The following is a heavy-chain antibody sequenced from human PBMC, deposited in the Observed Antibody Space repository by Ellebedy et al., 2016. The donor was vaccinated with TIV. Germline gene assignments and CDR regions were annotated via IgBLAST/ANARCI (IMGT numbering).Heavy chain of an antibody. CDR3: ARLPGTTNWFEH. V-gene: IGHV5-51*01. D-gene: IGHD1-1*01. Sequence: GGSLRLXXEASGYKFRNYYTVWMRQVSGKGLEWVGYIYPGDFRPRYSPSFQDHVTISADTSTSTAFLQWRSLRASDTAKYYCARLPGTTNWFEHWGQGTLVTVSS. J-gene: IGHJ5*02. CDR2: IYPGDFRP. CDR1: GYKFRNYY.